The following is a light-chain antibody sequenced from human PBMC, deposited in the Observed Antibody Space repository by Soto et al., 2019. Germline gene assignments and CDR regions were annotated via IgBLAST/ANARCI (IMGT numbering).Light chain of an antibody. V-gene: IGKV3-20*01. J-gene: IGKJ1*01. Sequence: IALTQSPGTRSLYAGERATLSWSASQSVSNNYLAGYQQKPGQAPRLLIYGASNRATGIPDRFSGSGSGTDFTLTISRLEPEDFAVYYCQQYGSSGTVGQGTKVDIK. CDR1: QSVSNNY. CDR3: QQYGSSGT. CDR2: GAS.